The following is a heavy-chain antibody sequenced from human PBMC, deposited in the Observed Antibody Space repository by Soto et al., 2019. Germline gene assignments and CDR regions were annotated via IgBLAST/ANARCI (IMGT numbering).Heavy chain of an antibody. D-gene: IGHD5-12*01. J-gene: IGHJ4*02. V-gene: IGHV4-34*01. CDR1: GGSFSGYY. Sequence: QVQLQQWGAGLLKPSETLSLTCAVYGGSFSGYYWSWIRQPPGKGLEWIGEINHRGSTNYNPSLKSRVTISVDTAKNQFSLKLSSVTAADTAVYYCARGRGRILVATRGHFDYWGQGTLVTVSS. CDR3: ARGRGRILVATRGHFDY. CDR2: INHRGST.